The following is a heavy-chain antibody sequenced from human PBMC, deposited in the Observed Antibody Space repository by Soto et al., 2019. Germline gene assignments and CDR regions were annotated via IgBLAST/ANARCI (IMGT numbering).Heavy chain of an antibody. Sequence: PSETLSLTCTVSGCSISTRSSYWGWIRQPPGKGLEWIGRINYIGNTYYNPSLKSRVTISVDTSKTQFSLKLSSVTAADTAVYYCARAPFFLYYYDSSGYWSRYFDYWGQGTLVTVSS. V-gene: IGHV4-39*01. CDR1: GCSISTRSSY. J-gene: IGHJ4*02. D-gene: IGHD3-22*01. CDR2: INYIGNT. CDR3: ARAPFFLYYYDSSGYWSRYFDY.